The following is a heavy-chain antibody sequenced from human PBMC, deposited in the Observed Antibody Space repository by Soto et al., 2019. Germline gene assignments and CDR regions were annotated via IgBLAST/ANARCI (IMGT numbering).Heavy chain of an antibody. V-gene: IGHV4-30-2*01. CDR3: ARVPDY. Sequence: QLQLQESGSGLVKPSQTLSLTCAVSGGSISSGGYSWSWIRQPPGQGLEWIAYIYHSVSTYYNPSLRSRVTRSVDRSKNQSSLKLSAVTAAATAGYYCARVPDYWGQGTLVNVSS. CDR1: GGSISSGGYS. J-gene: IGHJ4*02. CDR2: IYHSVST.